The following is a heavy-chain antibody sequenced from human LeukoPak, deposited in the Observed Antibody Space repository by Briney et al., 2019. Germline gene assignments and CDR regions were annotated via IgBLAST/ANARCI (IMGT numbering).Heavy chain of an antibody. CDR2: IYDTAST. J-gene: IGHJ4*02. V-gene: IGHV4-39*01. Sequence: PSETLSLTCTVSGDSVSSTTYYWGWIRQPPGQGLESMANIYDTASTSSNPSLKSRVSMSVDTSKKPFSLKMSSLTAAATAVYFCAGLSKGRYFDYIFESWGQGTLGTVSS. CDR3: AGLSKGRYFDYIFES. D-gene: IGHD3-9*01. CDR1: GDSVSSTTYY.